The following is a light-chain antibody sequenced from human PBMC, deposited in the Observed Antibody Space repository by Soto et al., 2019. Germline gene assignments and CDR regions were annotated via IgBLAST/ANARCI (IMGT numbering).Light chain of an antibody. Sequence: DIVMTQTPLSLPVAPVEPASISFRSSQFLLDSADGNTSLDWYVQKPGQSPQLLIYTLSSRASGVPDRFSGIGSRTDGTLKISRVEAEEGGVYYRMKGTHWPINCGQGPRRAIK. CDR1: QFLLDSADGNTS. V-gene: IGKV2-40*01. J-gene: IGKJ5*01. CDR3: MKGTHWPIN. CDR2: TLS.